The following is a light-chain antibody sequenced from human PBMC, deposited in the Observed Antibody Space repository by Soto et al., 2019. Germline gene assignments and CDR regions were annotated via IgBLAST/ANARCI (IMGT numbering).Light chain of an antibody. V-gene: IGKV3-15*01. CDR3: QQYNNWPWT. CDR2: GAS. CDR1: QSISDT. J-gene: IGKJ1*01. Sequence: EIVMTQSPVTLSVSPGGRATLSCRAGQSISDTLAWYQQKPGQAPRLLIHGASTRAPGFPARFSGSGSGTDFTLTISSLQSEDFAVYYCQQYNNWPWTFGQGTKVDI.